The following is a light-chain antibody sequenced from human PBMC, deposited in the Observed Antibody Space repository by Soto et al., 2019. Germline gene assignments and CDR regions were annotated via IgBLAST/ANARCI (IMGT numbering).Light chain of an antibody. V-gene: IGKV3-20*01. Sequence: EIVLTQSPGTLSLSPGERATLSCRASQSVSSTYLAWYQQKPGQAPRLLIYGASSRATGIPDRFSGSGSGTDFTLTISNLEPEDFAVYYCQQYGGSPTYTFGQGTKLEIK. CDR2: GAS. J-gene: IGKJ2*01. CDR1: QSVSSTY. CDR3: QQYGGSPTYT.